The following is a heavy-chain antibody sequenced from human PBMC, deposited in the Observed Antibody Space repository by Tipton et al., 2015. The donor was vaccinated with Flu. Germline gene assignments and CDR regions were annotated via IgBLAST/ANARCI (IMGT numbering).Heavy chain of an antibody. CDR3: ASLRGSGSYSRYAFDF. Sequence: SLRLSCAASGFTFSTYWMSWVRQAPGKGLEWVANIKQDGSEGYYVDSVKGRFTISRDNAKNSLYLQMNSLRAEDTALYYCASLRGSGSYSRYAFDFWGQGTMVTVSS. CDR1: GFTFSTYW. D-gene: IGHD1-26*01. V-gene: IGHV3-7*01. J-gene: IGHJ3*01. CDR2: IKQDGSEG.